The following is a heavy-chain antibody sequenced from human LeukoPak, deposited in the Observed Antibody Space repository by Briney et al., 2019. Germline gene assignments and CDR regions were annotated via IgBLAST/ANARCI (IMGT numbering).Heavy chain of an antibody. CDR1: GFIFIYYA. J-gene: IGHJ4*02. CDR3: SKRMGGTPDY. Sequence: PGGSLRLSCGASGFIFIYYAMTWVGQAPGKGLEWVSAIGGDGVGKDYADSVKGRFTISRDNSKNTLNLQMNSLRAEYTALCNCSKRMGGTPDYWGLGTLVTVSS. CDR2: IGGDGVGK. D-gene: IGHD1-26*01. V-gene: IGHV3-23*01.